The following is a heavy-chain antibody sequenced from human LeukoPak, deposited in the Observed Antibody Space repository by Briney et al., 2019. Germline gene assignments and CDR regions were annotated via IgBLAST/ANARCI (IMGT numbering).Heavy chain of an antibody. D-gene: IGHD5-24*01. V-gene: IGHV4-59*08. CDR1: GGSISSYY. CDR3: ARQGDGYTYFDY. Sequence: PSKTLSLTCTVSGGSISSYYWSWIRQPPGKGLEWIGYIYYSGSTNYNPSLKSRVTISVDTSKNQFSLKLSSVTAADTAVYYCARQGDGYTYFDYWGQGTLVTVSS. J-gene: IGHJ4*02. CDR2: IYYSGST.